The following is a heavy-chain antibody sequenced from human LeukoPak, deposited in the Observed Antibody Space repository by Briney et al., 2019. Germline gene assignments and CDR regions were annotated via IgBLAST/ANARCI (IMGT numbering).Heavy chain of an antibody. CDR1: GFTFSSYG. D-gene: IGHD2-15*01. J-gene: IGHJ6*02. V-gene: IGHV3-30*18. CDR3: AKDKPLTYCSGGSCSLYYYYGMDV. Sequence: GGSLRLSCAASGFTFSSYGMHWVRQAPGKGLEWAAVISYDGSNKYYADSVKGRFTISRDNSKNTLYLQMNSLRAEDAAVYYCAKDKPLTYCSGGSCSLYYYYGMDVWGQGTTVTVSS. CDR2: ISYDGSNK.